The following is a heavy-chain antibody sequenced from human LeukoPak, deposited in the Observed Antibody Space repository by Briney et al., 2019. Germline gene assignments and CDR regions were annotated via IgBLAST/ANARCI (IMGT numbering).Heavy chain of an antibody. CDR2: INHSGST. V-gene: IGHV4-34*01. CDR1: CGSFSGYY. J-gene: IGHJ5*02. Sequence: SETLSLTCAVYCGSFSGYYWSWIRQPPGKGLEWIGEINHSGSTNYNPSLKSRVTISVDTSKNQFSLKLSSVTAADTAVYYCARGRRNSSSWYRDRGWFDPWGQGTLVTVSS. CDR3: ARGRRNSSSWYRDRGWFDP. D-gene: IGHD6-13*01.